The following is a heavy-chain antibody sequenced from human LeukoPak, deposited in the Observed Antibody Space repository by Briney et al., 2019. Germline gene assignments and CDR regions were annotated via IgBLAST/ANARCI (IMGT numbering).Heavy chain of an antibody. D-gene: IGHD5-12*01. CDR3: ARDMGRYSGYDYDY. J-gene: IGHJ4*02. CDR1: GYTFTDYY. V-gene: IGHV1-2*02. Sequence: ASVKVSCKTSGYTFTDYYLHWVRQAPGQGLEWVGWIHPNTSATHHAQKFQGRLTITRDTSISTVYMELTRLRSDDPAVYYCARDMGRYSGYDYDYWGQGTLVTASS. CDR2: IHPNTSAT.